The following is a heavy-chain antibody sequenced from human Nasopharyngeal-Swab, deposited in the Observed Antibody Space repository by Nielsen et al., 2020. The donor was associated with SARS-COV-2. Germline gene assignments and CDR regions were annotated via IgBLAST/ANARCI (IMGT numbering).Heavy chain of an antibody. J-gene: IGHJ4*02. V-gene: IGHV3-9*01. Sequence: GGSLRLSCAASGFTFDDYAMHWVRQAPGKGLEWVSGISWNSGSIGYADSVKGRFTISRDNAKNSLYLQMNSLRAEDTAVYYCARSRLGYWGQGTLVTVSS. D-gene: IGHD3-9*01. CDR3: ARSRLGY. CDR1: GFTFDDYA. CDR2: ISWNSGSI.